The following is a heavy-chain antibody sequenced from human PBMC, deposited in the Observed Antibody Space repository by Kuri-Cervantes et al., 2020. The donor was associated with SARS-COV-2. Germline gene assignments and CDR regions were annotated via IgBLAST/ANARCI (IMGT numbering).Heavy chain of an antibody. V-gene: IGHV4-4*07. CDR3: ASLMITIFGVVIPDDAFDI. CDR1: GGSISSYY. CDR2: IYTSGST. J-gene: IGHJ3*02. Sequence: GSLRLSCTVSGGSISSYYWSWIRQPAGKGLEWIGRIYTSGSTNYNPSLKSRVTISVDTSKNQFSLKLSSVTAADTAVYYCASLMITIFGVVIPDDAFDIWGQGTMVTVSS. D-gene: IGHD3-3*01.